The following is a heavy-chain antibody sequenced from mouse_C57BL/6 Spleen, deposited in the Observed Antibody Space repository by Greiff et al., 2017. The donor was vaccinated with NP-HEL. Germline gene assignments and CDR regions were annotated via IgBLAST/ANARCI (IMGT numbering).Heavy chain of an antibody. CDR2: IDPSDSYT. CDR3: ARDDGRRGWYFDV. V-gene: IGHV1-50*01. D-gene: IGHD1-1*01. CDR1: GYTFTSYW. Sequence: QVQLKQPGAELVKPGASVKLSCKASGYTFTSYWMQWVKQRPGQGLEWIGEIDPSDSYTNYNQKFKGKATLTVDTSSSTAYMQLSSLTSEDSAVYYCARDDGRRGWYFDVWGTGTTVTVSS. J-gene: IGHJ1*03.